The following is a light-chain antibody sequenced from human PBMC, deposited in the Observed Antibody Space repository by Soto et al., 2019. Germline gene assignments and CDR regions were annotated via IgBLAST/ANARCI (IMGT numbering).Light chain of an antibody. CDR1: QTINTW. J-gene: IGKJ2*01. V-gene: IGKV1-5*03. Sequence: DIQMTQSPSTLSASVGDTVTITCRASQTINTWLAWYQQKPGQAPKLLMYKASTLQSGVPSRFSGRGSGTEFTLTFNSLQPDDFATYYCQQYNHWYTFGQGTKLEIK. CDR2: KAS. CDR3: QQYNHWYT.